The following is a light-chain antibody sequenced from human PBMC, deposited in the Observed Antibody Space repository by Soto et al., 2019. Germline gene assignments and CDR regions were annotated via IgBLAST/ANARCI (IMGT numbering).Light chain of an antibody. CDR2: EVS. CDR1: SGDVGGYNY. V-gene: IGLV2-14*01. J-gene: IGLJ1*01. Sequence: QSVLTQPASVSGSPGQSITISCTGTSGDVGGYNYVSWYQHHPGKAPKFMISEVSNRPSGASNRFSASKSGNTASLTISGLQGEDEADYYCSSYTSSNTLVFGTGTKVTVL. CDR3: SSYTSSNTLV.